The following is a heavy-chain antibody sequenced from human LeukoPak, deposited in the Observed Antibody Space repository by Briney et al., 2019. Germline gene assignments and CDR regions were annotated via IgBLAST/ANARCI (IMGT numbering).Heavy chain of an antibody. CDR1: GASFSGSY. D-gene: IGHD2/OR15-2a*01. CDR3: ARHVSYYYYYYMDV. CDR2: INHSGST. V-gene: IGHV4-34*01. J-gene: IGHJ6*03. Sequence: SETLSLTCAVYGASFSGSYWSWIRQPPGKGLEWLGEINHSGSTNYNPSLKSRVTISVDTSKNQFSLKLSSVTAADTAVYYCARHVSYYYYYYMDVWGKGTTVTISS.